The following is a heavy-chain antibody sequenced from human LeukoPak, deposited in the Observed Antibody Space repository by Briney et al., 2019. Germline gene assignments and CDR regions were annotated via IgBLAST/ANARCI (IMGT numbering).Heavy chain of an antibody. V-gene: IGHV4-34*01. J-gene: IGHJ4*02. CDR3: ARGTDYVWGSYRYLTPHRNLDY. CDR1: GVSFCGYY. D-gene: IGHD3-16*02. CDR2: ANHSGST. Sequence: SETLSLTCAVYGVSFCGYYWRWLRQPPGQGLEWFGGANHSGSTNSNPSLNRRITISDNSSKNPYTLKLSSVTAADTAVYYCARGTDYVWGSYRYLTPHRNLDYWGQGTLVTVSS.